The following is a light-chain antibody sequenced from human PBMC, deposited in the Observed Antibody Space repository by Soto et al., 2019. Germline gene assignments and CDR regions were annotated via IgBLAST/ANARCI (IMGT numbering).Light chain of an antibody. V-gene: IGKV1-5*03. J-gene: IGKJ2*01. CDR3: QQYNSFSGYT. CDR2: KAS. CDR1: QSISSW. Sequence: DIQMTQSPSTLSASVGDRVTITCRASQSISSWLAWYQQKTGKAPKVLIYKASSLETGVPSRFSGSGSGTEFTLTISILQPDDFATYYCQQYNSFSGYTFGQGTKLEIK.